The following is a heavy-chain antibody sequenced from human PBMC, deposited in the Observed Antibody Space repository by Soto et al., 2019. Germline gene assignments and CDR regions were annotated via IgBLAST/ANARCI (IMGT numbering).Heavy chain of an antibody. CDR1: GGTIRSPDW. D-gene: IGHD6-19*01. CDR3: ARGRGRYSSGWSWFDP. J-gene: IGHJ5*02. Sequence: PSETLSLTCGVSGGTIRSPDWWTWVRQPPGKGLEWIGAIFQSGSTNYTPSLESRVPISVDKSKNQFSLTLTSVTAADTAVYFCARGRGRYSSGWSWFDPWGQGILVTVSS. V-gene: IGHV4-4*02. CDR2: IFQSGST.